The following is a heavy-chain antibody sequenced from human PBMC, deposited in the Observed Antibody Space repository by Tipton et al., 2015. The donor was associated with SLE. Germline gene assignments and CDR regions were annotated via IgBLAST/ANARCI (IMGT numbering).Heavy chain of an antibody. CDR3: AKKGNNWGWYGY. CDR1: GGSVSSGSYY. CDR2: IYYSGST. Sequence: TLSLTCTVSGGSVSSGSYYWSWIRQPPGKGLEWIGYIYYSGSTNYNPSLKSRVTISVDTSKNQFSLKLSSVTAADTAVYYCAKKGNNWGWYGYWGQGTLVTVSS. D-gene: IGHD7-27*01. V-gene: IGHV4-61*01. J-gene: IGHJ4*02.